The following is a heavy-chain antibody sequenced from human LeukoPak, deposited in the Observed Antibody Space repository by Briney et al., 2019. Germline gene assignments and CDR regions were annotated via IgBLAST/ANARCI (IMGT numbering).Heavy chain of an antibody. CDR2: ISSSGSTI. Sequence: GGSLRLSCAASGFTFSSYEMNWVRQAPGKGLEWVSYISSSGSTIYYADSVKGRITIPRDNAKNSLYLQMNSLRAEDTAVYYCAELGITMIGGVWGKGTTVTISS. V-gene: IGHV3-48*03. J-gene: IGHJ6*04. CDR1: GFTFSSYE. D-gene: IGHD3-10*02. CDR3: AELGITMIGGV.